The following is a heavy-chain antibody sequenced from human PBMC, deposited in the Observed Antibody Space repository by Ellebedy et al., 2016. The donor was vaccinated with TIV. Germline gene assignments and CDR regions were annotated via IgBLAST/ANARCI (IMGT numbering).Heavy chain of an antibody. J-gene: IGHJ4*02. Sequence: GESLKISCAACGIIVSYNYMSWVREARGKGVEWGSVIYIGGNTYYADSVKGRFTISRDKSKNTPFLQMNSLRADDTAVYYCARGDQWLPSYFDYWGQGTLVTVSS. V-gene: IGHV3-66*01. CDR2: IYIGGNT. CDR1: GIIVSYNY. D-gene: IGHD6-19*01. CDR3: ARGDQWLPSYFDY.